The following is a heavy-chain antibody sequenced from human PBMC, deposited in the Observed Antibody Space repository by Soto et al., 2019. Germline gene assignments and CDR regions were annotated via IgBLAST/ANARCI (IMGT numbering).Heavy chain of an antibody. D-gene: IGHD2-2*02. V-gene: IGHV3-23*01. J-gene: IGHJ1*01. Sequence: GSLRLSCAASGFTFSSYAMSWVRQAPGKGLEWVSAISGSGGSTCYADSVKGRFTISRDNSKNTLYLQMNSLRAEDTAVYYCAKAWVVPDAIPEYFQHWGQGTLVTVSS. CDR3: AKAWVVPDAIPEYFQH. CDR2: ISGSGGST. CDR1: GFTFSSYA.